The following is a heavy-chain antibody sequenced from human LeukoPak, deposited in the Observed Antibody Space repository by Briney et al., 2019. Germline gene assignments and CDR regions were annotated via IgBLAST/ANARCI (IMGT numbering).Heavy chain of an antibody. CDR1: GGPFSGYY. Sequence: SETLSLTCAVYGGPFSGYYWSWIRQPPGKGLEWIGEINHSGSTNYNPSLKSRVTISVDTSKNQFSLKLSSVTAADTAVYYCARTRNFITIFGVVIIEGFDYWGQGTLVTVSS. J-gene: IGHJ4*02. CDR2: INHSGST. CDR3: ARTRNFITIFGVVIIEGFDY. D-gene: IGHD3-3*01. V-gene: IGHV4-34*01.